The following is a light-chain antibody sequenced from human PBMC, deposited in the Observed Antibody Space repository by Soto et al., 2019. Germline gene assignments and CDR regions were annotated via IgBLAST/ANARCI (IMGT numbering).Light chain of an antibody. CDR3: QQLHTYPYT. Sequence: IHLTQSPSFLSASVGDRVTITCRASEGISNFLAWNQQKPGKAPELLIYTASTLRSGVPSRFSGSGSGTEFTLTISSLQPEDFATFYCQQLHTYPYTFGQGTRLDI. V-gene: IGKV1-9*01. CDR2: TAS. CDR1: EGISNF. J-gene: IGKJ2*01.